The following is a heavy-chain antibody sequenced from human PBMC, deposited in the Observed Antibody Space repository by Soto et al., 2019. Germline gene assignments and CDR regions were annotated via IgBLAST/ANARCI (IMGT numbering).Heavy chain of an antibody. CDR2: IKQDGSEK. J-gene: IGHJ4*02. CDR1: GFTFSSYW. CDR3: ARDPPITIFGVVTPRLDY. V-gene: IGHV3-7*01. D-gene: IGHD3-3*01. Sequence: GGSLRLSCAASGFTFSSYWMSWVRQAPGKGLEWVANIKQDGSEKYYVDSVKGRFTISRDNAKNSLYLQMNSPRAEDTAVYYCARDPPITIFGVVTPRLDYWGQGTLVTVSS.